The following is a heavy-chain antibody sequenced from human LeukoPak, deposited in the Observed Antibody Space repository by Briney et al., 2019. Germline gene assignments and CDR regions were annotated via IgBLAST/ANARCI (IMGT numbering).Heavy chain of an antibody. Sequence: ASVKVSCKASGYTFTSYYMHWVRQAPGQGLEWMGIINPSGGSTSYAQKFQGRVTMTRDMSTSTVYMELSSLRSEDTAVYYCARGAWYYDILTGYFAYWGQGTLVTVSS. CDR3: ARGAWYYDILTGYFAY. D-gene: IGHD3-9*01. CDR1: GYTFTSYY. J-gene: IGHJ4*02. V-gene: IGHV1-46*01. CDR2: INPSGGST.